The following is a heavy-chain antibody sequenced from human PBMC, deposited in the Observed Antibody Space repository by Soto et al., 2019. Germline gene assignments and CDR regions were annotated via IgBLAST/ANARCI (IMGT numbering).Heavy chain of an antibody. D-gene: IGHD3-16*02. CDR2: ISNTGKTI. J-gene: IGHJ4*02. CDR1: RFTFSYYY. CDR3: ARGFITVSHAVFDY. V-gene: IGHV3-11*01. Sequence: GGSLRLSCAASRFTFSYYYMSWIRQAPGKGLESVSYISNTGKTIYYADSVKGRFTISRDNAKKSLYLQMNSLRAEDTAVYYGARGFITVSHAVFDYWGQGTLVTVSS.